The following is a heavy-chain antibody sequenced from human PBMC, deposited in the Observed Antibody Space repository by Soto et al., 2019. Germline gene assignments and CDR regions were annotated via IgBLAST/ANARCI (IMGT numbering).Heavy chain of an antibody. CDR1: GYTFTGYY. CDR2: INPNSGGT. J-gene: IGHJ6*02. D-gene: IGHD3-10*01. CDR3: ARVAYYGSGSHYYYYGMDV. Sequence: ASVKVSCKASGYTFTGYYMHWVRQATGQGLEWMGWINPNSGGTNYAQKFQGWVTMTRDTSISTAYMELSRLRSDDTAVYYCARVAYYGSGSHYYYYGMDVWGQGTTVTVSS. V-gene: IGHV1-2*04.